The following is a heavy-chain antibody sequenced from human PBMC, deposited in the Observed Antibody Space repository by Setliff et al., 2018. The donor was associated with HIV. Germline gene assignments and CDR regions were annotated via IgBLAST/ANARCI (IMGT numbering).Heavy chain of an antibody. CDR3: ARVPLSGWLYFDY. V-gene: IGHV1-69*05. D-gene: IGHD6-19*01. CDR1: GGTFSSYA. Sequence: SVKVSCKASGGTFSSYAISWVRQAPGQGLEWMGGIIPIFGTANYAQKLQGRVTMTTDTSTSTAYMELRSLRSDDTAVYYCARVPLSGWLYFDYWGQGTLVTVSS. J-gene: IGHJ4*02. CDR2: IIPIFGTA.